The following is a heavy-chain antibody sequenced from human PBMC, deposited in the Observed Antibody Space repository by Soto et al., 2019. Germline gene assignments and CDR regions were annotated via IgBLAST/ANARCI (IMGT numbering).Heavy chain of an antibody. Sequence: QVQLVQSGAEVKKPGASVKVSCKASGYTFTSYDINWVRQAPGQGLEWMGWMNPNSGNTGYAQKFQGRVNMTRNTSISTAYMELSSLRSEDPAVYYCASGPYGSGGSCYPLFFWFVPWGQGTLVTVSS. J-gene: IGHJ5*02. CDR2: MNPNSGNT. D-gene: IGHD2-15*01. CDR1: GYTFTSYD. V-gene: IGHV1-8*01. CDR3: ASGPYGSGGSCYPLFFWFVP.